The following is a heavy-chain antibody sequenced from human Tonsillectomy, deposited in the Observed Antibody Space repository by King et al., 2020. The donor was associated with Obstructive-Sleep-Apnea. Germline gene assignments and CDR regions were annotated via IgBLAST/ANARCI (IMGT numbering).Heavy chain of an antibody. CDR1: GGSFSGYY. V-gene: IGHV4-34*01. J-gene: IGHJ5*02. CDR3: ARAKGYCSSTSCYPREFDP. Sequence: VQLPQWGAGLLKPSETLSLPCAVSGGSFSGYYWSWIRQPPGKGLEWIGEINHSGSTNYNPSLKSRVTISVDTSKNQFSLKLSSVTAADTAVYYCARAKGYCSSTSCYPREFDPWGQGTLVTVSS. CDR2: INHSGST. D-gene: IGHD2-2*01.